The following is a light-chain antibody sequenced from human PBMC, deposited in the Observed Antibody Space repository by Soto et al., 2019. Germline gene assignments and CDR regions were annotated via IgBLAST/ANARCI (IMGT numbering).Light chain of an antibody. J-gene: IGKJ4*01. CDR3: QQYHIWPPLT. CDR2: GAS. CDR1: QSINDK. V-gene: IGKV3-15*01. Sequence: EIVMTQSPATLSVSPGERATLSFRASQSINDKLAWYQQRPGQAPRLLFYGASTRASNVPARFSGSGSGPEFTLTLSSMQSEDFSVYYCQQYHIWPPLTFGGGTRVEIK.